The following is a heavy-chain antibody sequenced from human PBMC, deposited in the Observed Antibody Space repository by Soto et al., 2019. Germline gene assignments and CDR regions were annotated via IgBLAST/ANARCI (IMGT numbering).Heavy chain of an antibody. J-gene: IGHJ3*02. CDR1: GYTLTELS. CDR2: FDPEDGET. D-gene: IGHD2-15*01. CDR3: ATASPLLDSDWAAFDI. Sequence: ASVKVSCKVSGYTLTELSMHWVRQAPGKGLEWMGGFDPEDGETIYAQKFQGRVTMTEDTSTDTAYMELSSLRSEDTAVYYCATASPLLDSDWAAFDIWGQGTMVT. V-gene: IGHV1-24*01.